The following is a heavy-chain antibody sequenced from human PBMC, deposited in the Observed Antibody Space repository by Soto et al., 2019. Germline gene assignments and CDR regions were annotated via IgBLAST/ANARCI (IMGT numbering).Heavy chain of an antibody. J-gene: IGHJ4*02. CDR3: ARASKGDLEWLLYNPFDY. CDR1: QFIFSNYG. Sequence: GGSLRLSCAASQFIFSNYGMHWVRQAPGKGLEWVAVISYDGSNRYYADSVKGRFTISRDNSKNTLYLQMNSLRAEDTAVYYCARASKGDLEWLLYNPFDYWGQGTLVTVSS. CDR2: ISYDGSNR. D-gene: IGHD3-3*01. V-gene: IGHV3-30*03.